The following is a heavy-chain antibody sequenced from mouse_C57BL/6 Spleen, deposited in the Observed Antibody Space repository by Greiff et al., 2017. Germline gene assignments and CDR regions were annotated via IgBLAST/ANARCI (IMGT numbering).Heavy chain of an antibody. CDR1: GFTFSSYT. J-gene: IGHJ4*01. CDR3: ARHLLYYGSSYNYAMDY. Sequence: EVKLVESGGGLVKPGGSLKLSCAASGFTFSSYTMSWVRQTPEKRLEWVATISGGGGNTYYPDSVKGRVTISRDNAKNTLYLQMSSLRSEDTALYYCARHLLYYGSSYNYAMDYWGQGTSVTVSS. D-gene: IGHD1-1*01. CDR2: ISGGGGNT. V-gene: IGHV5-9*01.